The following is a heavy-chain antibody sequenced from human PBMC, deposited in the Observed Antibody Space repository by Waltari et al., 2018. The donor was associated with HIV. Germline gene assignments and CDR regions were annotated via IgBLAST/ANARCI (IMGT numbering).Heavy chain of an antibody. CDR2: MNPSSGNT. V-gene: IGHV1-8*02. CDR3: ARNSSGKGNRYFYYGLDV. CDR1: GYTFINFD. D-gene: IGHD3-22*01. Sequence: QVHLVQSGPEVKRPGASVKISCKAYGYTFINFDVNWVRQDAGQGPEWLGWMNPSSGNTASQYRFEDRCRMRRDVSTDSAYMEMSGLTPEDTGMYYCARNSSGKGNRYFYYGLDVWGQGTPVTV. J-gene: IGHJ6*02.